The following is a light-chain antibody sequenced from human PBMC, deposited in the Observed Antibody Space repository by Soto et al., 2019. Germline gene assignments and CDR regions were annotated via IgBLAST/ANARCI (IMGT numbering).Light chain of an antibody. CDR1: SSDIGRYDL. Sequence: QSALAQPASVSGSPGQSITISCTGTSSDIGRYDLVAWYQQHPGEAPKLVIYEVTKRPSGISDRFSASKSGNTASLTISGLQAEDEADYYCQSYDSSLSALYVFGTGTKVTVL. CDR2: EVT. J-gene: IGLJ1*01. CDR3: QSYDSSLSALYV. V-gene: IGLV2-23*02.